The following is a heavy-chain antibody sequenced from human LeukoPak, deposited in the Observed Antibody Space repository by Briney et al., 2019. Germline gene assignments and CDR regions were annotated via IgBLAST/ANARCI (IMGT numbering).Heavy chain of an antibody. V-gene: IGHV3-33*01. CDR2: IWYDGSNK. CDR3: ARTREGGWTIFDY. J-gene: IGHJ4*02. CDR1: GFTFGSYG. D-gene: IGHD2-15*01. Sequence: GGSLRLSCAASGFTFGSYGMHWVRQAPGKGLEWVAVIWYDGSNKYYADSVKGRFTISRDNSKNTLYLQMNSLRAEDTAVYYSARTREGGWTIFDYWGQGTLVTVSS.